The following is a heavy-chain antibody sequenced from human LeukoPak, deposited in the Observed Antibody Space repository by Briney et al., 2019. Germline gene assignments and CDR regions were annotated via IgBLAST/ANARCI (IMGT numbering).Heavy chain of an antibody. V-gene: IGHV4-38-2*02. J-gene: IGHJ4*02. CDR1: GYSISSGYY. D-gene: IGHD1-1*01. Sequence: SETLSLTCTVSGYSISSGYYWGWIRPPPGKGLEWIGYIYHSGSTYYNPSLKGRVTISVDRSKNQFSLKLSSVTAADTAVYYWARGRTGTFGYWGQGTLVTVSS. CDR2: IYHSGST. CDR3: ARGRTGTFGY.